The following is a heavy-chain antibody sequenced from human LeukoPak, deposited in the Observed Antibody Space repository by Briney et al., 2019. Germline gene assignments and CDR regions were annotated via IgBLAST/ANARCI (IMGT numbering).Heavy chain of an antibody. Sequence: PGGSLRLSCAASGFTFSSYGMHWVRQAPGKGLEWVAVIWYDGSNKYYADSVKGRFTISRDNSKNTLYLQMNSLRAEDTAVYYCARELYQLLPDYWGQGTLVTVSS. J-gene: IGHJ4*02. D-gene: IGHD2-2*01. CDR3: ARELYQLLPDY. CDR1: GFTFSSYG. CDR2: IWYDGSNK. V-gene: IGHV3-33*01.